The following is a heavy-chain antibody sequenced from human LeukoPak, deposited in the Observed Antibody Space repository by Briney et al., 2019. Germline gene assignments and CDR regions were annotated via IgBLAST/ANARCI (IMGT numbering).Heavy chain of an antibody. Sequence: PSETLSLTCTVSGGSISSYYWSWIRQPPGKGLEWIGYIYYSGSTNYNPSLKSRVTTSVDTSKNQFSLKLSSVTAADTAVYYCARHGFRGDGYNWAANWFDPWGQGTLVTVSS. CDR2: IYYSGST. J-gene: IGHJ5*02. CDR1: GGSISSYY. D-gene: IGHD5-24*01. V-gene: IGHV4-59*08. CDR3: ARHGFRGDGYNWAANWFDP.